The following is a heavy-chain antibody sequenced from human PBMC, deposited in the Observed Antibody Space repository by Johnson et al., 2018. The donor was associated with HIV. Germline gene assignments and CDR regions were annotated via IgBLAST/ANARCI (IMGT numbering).Heavy chain of an antibody. CDR1: GFTFSSYA. Sequence: QVQLVESGGGVVQPGRSLRLSCAASGFTFSSYAMHWVRQAPGKGLEWVAVISSDGSNNYYADSVKGRFTISRDNSKNTLYLQMNSLRAEDTAVYYCARDRPIAPFDIWGQGTMVTVSS. J-gene: IGHJ3*02. CDR3: ARDRPIAPFDI. CDR2: ISSDGSNN. D-gene: IGHD3-22*01. V-gene: IGHV3-30*04.